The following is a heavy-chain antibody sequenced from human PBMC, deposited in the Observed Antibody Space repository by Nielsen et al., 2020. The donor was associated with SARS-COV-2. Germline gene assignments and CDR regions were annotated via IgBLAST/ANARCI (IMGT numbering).Heavy chain of an antibody. Sequence: GGSLRLSCAASGFTFSSYGMHWVRQAPGKGLEWVAVILYDGSNKYYADSVKGRFTISRDNSKNTLYLQMNSLRAEDTAVYYCAKDQAMDRQIDYWGQGTLVTVSS. CDR2: ILYDGSNK. V-gene: IGHV3-30*18. CDR3: AKDQAMDRQIDY. CDR1: GFTFSSYG. J-gene: IGHJ4*02. D-gene: IGHD5-18*01.